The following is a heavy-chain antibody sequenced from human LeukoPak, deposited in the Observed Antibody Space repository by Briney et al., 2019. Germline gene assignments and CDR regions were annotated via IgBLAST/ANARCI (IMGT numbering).Heavy chain of an antibody. Sequence: ASVKVSCKASGYTFTSYDINWVRQATGQGLEWMGWMNPNSGNTGYAQKFQGRVTMTRNTSISTAYMELSSLRSEDTAVYYCAKDNDYGGNTYLDYWGQGTLVTVSS. CDR1: GYTFTSYD. CDR3: AKDNDYGGNTYLDY. J-gene: IGHJ4*02. V-gene: IGHV1-8*01. D-gene: IGHD4-23*01. CDR2: MNPNSGNT.